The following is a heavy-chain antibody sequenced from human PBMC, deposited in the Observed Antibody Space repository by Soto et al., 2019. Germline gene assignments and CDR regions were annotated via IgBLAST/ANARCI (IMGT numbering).Heavy chain of an antibody. D-gene: IGHD1-26*01. Sequence: ASVKVSCKASGYTFTGYYMHWVRQAPGQGLEWMGWINPNSGGTNYAQKFQGWVTMTRDTSISTAYMELSRLRSDDTAVYYCARYRGSYGPDAFDIWGQGTMVTVSS. J-gene: IGHJ3*02. CDR2: INPNSGGT. V-gene: IGHV1-2*04. CDR3: ARYRGSYGPDAFDI. CDR1: GYTFTGYY.